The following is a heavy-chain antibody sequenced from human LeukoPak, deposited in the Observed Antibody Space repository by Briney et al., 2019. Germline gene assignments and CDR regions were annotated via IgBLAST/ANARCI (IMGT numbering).Heavy chain of an antibody. V-gene: IGHV1-46*01. CDR3: ATTYCSSTSCYRSKNYYYYMDV. Sequence: ASVKVSCKASGYTFSNYNVHWVRQAPGQGLEWMGIINPTGGSTNYAQKFQGRVTMTRDMSTTTVYMDLSSLKSEDTAVYYCATTYCSSTSCYRSKNYYYYMDVWGKGTTVTISS. J-gene: IGHJ6*03. D-gene: IGHD2-2*02. CDR1: GYTFSNYN. CDR2: INPTGGST.